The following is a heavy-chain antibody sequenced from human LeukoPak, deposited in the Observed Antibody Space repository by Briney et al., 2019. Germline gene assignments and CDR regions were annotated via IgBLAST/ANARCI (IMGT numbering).Heavy chain of an antibody. V-gene: IGHV1-18*01. Sequence: ASVKVSCKASGYTFTSYGISWVRQAPGQGLEWMGWISAYKGNTNYAQKFQGRVTMTTDTSTSTAYMELRSLRSDDTAVYYCARGVIAAARFYYYYYMDVWGKGTTVTVSS. CDR2: ISAYKGNT. J-gene: IGHJ6*03. CDR1: GYTFTSYG. CDR3: ARGVIAAARFYYYYYMDV. D-gene: IGHD6-13*01.